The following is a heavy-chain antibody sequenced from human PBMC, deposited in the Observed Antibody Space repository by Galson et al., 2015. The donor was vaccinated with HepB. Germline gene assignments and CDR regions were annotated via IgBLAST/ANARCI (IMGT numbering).Heavy chain of an antibody. CDR1: GFTFSTYA. Sequence: SLRLSCAASGFTFSTYAMHWVRQAPGKGLECVAVISYAGSNKYYADSVKGRFTISRDNSKNTLYLQMNSLRPEDTAIYYCAMAYDILTHTQKWGPGTLVTVSS. V-gene: IGHV3-30-3*01. CDR3: AMAYDILTHTQK. J-gene: IGHJ4*02. CDR2: ISYAGSNK. D-gene: IGHD3-9*01.